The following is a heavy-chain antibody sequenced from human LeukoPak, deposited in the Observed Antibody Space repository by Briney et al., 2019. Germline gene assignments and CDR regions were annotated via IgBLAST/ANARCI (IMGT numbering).Heavy chain of an antibody. CDR2: IGGSGAGT. J-gene: IGHJ4*02. Sequence: GGSLRLSCAASGFTLSTHAMSWVRQAPGKGLERVSAIGGSGAGTYYTDSVKGRFTISRDNSKNMLFLQMNSLRAEDTAVYYCAKRPSGGRDFDYWGQGTLVTVSS. CDR3: AKRPSGGRDFDY. V-gene: IGHV3-23*01. D-gene: IGHD2-15*01. CDR1: GFTLSTHA.